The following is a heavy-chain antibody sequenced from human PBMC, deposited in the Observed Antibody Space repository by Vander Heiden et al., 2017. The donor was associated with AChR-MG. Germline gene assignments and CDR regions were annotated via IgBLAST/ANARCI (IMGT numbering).Heavy chain of an antibody. V-gene: IGHV3-15*01. CDR1: GFTFSNAW. CDR2: IKSKTDGGTT. CDR3: TTEYGDARAYFDY. J-gene: IGHJ4*02. D-gene: IGHD4-17*01. Sequence: EVQLVESGGGLVKPGGSLRLSCAASGFTFSNAWMSWVRQAPGKGLEWVGRIKSKTDGGTTDYAAPVKGRFTISRDDSKNTLYLQMNSLKTEDTAVYYCTTEYGDARAYFDYWGQGTLVTVSS.